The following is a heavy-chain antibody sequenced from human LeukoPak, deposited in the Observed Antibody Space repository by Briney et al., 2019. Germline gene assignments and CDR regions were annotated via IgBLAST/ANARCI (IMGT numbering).Heavy chain of an antibody. J-gene: IGHJ4*02. V-gene: IGHV4-59*10. CDR3: AINDFWSGYYSDY. CDR2: IYTSGST. Sequence: SETLSLTCAVYGGSFSGYYWSWIRQPAGKGLEWIGRIYTSGSTNYNPSLKSRVTMSVDTSKNQFSLKLSSVTAADTAVYYCAINDFWSGYYSDYWGQGTLVTVSS. CDR1: GGSFSGYY. D-gene: IGHD3-3*01.